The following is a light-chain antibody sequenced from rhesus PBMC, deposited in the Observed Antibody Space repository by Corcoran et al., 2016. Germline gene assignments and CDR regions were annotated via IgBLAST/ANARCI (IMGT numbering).Light chain of an antibody. CDR1: QGISSW. Sequence: DIQMTQSPSSLSASVGDNVTITCHASQGISSWLAWYQQKPGKALMPLIYYASSLQSGFPSRFSGSGSGTDYSLTSNSLQPEDFGTYYCQQYEDLPWTFGQGTKVEIK. V-gene: IGKV1-19*01. J-gene: IGKJ1*01. CDR2: YAS. CDR3: QQYEDLPWT.